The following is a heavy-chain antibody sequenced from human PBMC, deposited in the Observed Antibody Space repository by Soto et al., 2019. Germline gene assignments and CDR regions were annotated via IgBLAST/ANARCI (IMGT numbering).Heavy chain of an antibody. Sequence: ASVKVSCKASGYTFTSYGISWVRQAPGQGLEWMGWISAYNGNTNYAQKLQGRVTMTTDTSTSTAYMELRSLRSDDTAVYYCGYLKGAHYGFWSGPPDPWGQGTLVTVSS. CDR3: GYLKGAHYGFWSGPPDP. CDR1: GYTFTSYG. J-gene: IGHJ5*02. D-gene: IGHD3-3*01. CDR2: ISAYNGNT. V-gene: IGHV1-18*01.